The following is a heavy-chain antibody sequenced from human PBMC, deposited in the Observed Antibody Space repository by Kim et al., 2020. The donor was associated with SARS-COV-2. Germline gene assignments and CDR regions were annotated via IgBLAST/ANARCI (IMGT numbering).Heavy chain of an antibody. V-gene: IGHV3-30*04. Sequence: GGSLRLSCAASGFTFSSYAMHWVRQAPGKGLEWVAVISYDGSNKYYADSVKGRFTISRDNSKNTLYLQMNSLRAEDTAVYYCARDLLRYFDWLGDYYYYYGMDVWGQGTTVTVSS. D-gene: IGHD3-9*01. CDR3: ARDLLRYFDWLGDYYYYYGMDV. CDR2: ISYDGSNK. CDR1: GFTFSSYA. J-gene: IGHJ6*02.